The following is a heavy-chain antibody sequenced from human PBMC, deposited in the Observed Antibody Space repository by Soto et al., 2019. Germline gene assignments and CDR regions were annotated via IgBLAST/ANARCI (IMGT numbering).Heavy chain of an antibody. D-gene: IGHD3-9*01. CDR2: ISGDGVTT. CDR3: AREYYGLLTGYYTDY. V-gene: IGHV3-74*01. Sequence: EVQLVESGGDLVQRGGSLRLSCAASGFPFSSYWMHWVRHTPGKGLDWVARISGDGVTTYYADSVTDRFTVSRDNAKNTLSLQISGLRADDTAVYYCAREYYGLLTGYYTDYWGQGTLVSVSS. CDR1: GFPFSSYW. J-gene: IGHJ4*02.